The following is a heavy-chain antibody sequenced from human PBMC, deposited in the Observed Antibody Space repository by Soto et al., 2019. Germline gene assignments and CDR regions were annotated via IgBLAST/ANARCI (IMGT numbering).Heavy chain of an antibody. CDR1: GDSISRSY. V-gene: IGHV4-59*01. CDR3: ARVSRHVVPADYNWFDP. D-gene: IGHD2-2*01. CDR2: IYDSGDT. J-gene: IGHJ5*02. Sequence: SETLSVTCTVSGDSISRSYWSWIRQSPGKGLEWIGHIYDSGDTDYNPSLKSRVTISVDTSKNQFSLKLRSVTAADTAIYYCARVSRHVVPADYNWFDPWGPGTLVTVSS.